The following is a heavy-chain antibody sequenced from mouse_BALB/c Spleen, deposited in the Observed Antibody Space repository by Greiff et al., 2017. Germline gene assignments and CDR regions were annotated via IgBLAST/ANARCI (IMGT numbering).Heavy chain of an antibody. J-gene: IGHJ4*01. CDR1: GFTFSSFG. D-gene: IGHD1-2*01. CDR3: ARQFITTATWGLMDY. Sequence: EVQGVESGGGLVQPGGSRKLSCAASGFTFSSFGMHWVRQAPEKGLEWVAYISSGSSTIYYADTVKGRFTISRDNPKNTLFLQMTSLRSEDTAMYYCARQFITTATWGLMDYWGQGTSVTVSS. V-gene: IGHV5-17*02. CDR2: ISSGSSTI.